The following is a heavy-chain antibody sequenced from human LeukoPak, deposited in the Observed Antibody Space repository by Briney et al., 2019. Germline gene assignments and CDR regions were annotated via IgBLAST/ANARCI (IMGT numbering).Heavy chain of an antibody. CDR3: ASPTSDY. CDR1: GFTFSSYG. J-gene: IGHJ4*02. CDR2: ISYDGSNK. Sequence: GRSLRLSCAASGFTFSSYGMHWVRQAPGKGLEWVAVISYDGSNKYYADSVKGRFTISRDNSKNTLYLQMNSLRAEDTAVYYCASPTSDYWGQGTLVTVSS. V-gene: IGHV3-30*03.